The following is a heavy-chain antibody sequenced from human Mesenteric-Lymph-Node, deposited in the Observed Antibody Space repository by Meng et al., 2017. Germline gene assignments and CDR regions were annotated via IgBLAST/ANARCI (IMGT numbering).Heavy chain of an antibody. V-gene: IGHV3-21*04. CDR2: ISSSSSYI. D-gene: IGHD6-13*01. CDR3: AKEGAAAGAPVFDY. Sequence: GESLKISCAASGFTFSSYSMNWVRQAPGKGLEWVSFISSSSSYIYYADSVKGRFTMSRDNSENALYLQMHSLRAEDTAIYYCAKEGAAAGAPVFDYWGQGTLVTVSS. J-gene: IGHJ4*02. CDR1: GFTFSSYS.